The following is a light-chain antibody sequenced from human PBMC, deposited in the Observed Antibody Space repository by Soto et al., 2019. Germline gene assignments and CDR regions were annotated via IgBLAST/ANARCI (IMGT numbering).Light chain of an antibody. Sequence: EIVMTQSPATLSVSPGERATLSCRASQSVSSNLAWYQQKPGQAPRLLIYGASTRATGIPARFSGSGSGTGFTLTISSLQSEDFGVYYCQQYNNWPPLTFGGGTKVEIK. CDR1: QSVSSN. J-gene: IGKJ4*01. CDR3: QQYNNWPPLT. V-gene: IGKV3-15*01. CDR2: GAS.